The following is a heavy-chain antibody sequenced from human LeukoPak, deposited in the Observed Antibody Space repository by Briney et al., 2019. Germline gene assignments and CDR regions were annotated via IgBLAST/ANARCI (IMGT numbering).Heavy chain of an antibody. CDR3: ARIGTDYYESSGYEFDY. D-gene: IGHD3-22*01. V-gene: IGHV4-34*01. Sequence: SGTLSLTCAVYGGSFSGYYWSWIRQPPGKGLEWIGEINHSGSTNYNPSLKSRVTISVDTSKNQFSLKLSSVTAADTAVYYCARIGTDYYESSGYEFDYWGQGTLVTVSS. CDR1: GGSFSGYY. J-gene: IGHJ4*02. CDR2: INHSGST.